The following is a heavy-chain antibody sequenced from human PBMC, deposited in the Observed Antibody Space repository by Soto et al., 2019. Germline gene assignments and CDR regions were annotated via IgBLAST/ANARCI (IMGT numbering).Heavy chain of an antibody. CDR2: ISYDGSNK. CDR1: GFTFSSYA. J-gene: IGHJ4*02. V-gene: IGHV3-30-3*01. D-gene: IGHD6-13*01. CDR3: ARGDFIAAAGSLLDY. Sequence: QVQLVESGGGVVQPGRSLRLSCAASGFTFSSYAMHWVRQAPGKGLGWVAVISYDGSNKYYADSVKGRFTISRDNSKNTLYLQMNSLRAEDTAVYYCARGDFIAAAGSLLDYWGQGTLVTVSS.